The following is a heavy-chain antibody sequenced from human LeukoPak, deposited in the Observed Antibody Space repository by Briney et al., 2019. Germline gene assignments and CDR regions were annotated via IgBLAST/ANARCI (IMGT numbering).Heavy chain of an antibody. J-gene: IGHJ4*02. CDR2: ISYDGSNK. V-gene: IGHV3-30*18. CDR1: GFTFNNYG. Sequence: QPGRSLRLSCAASGFTFNNYGMHWVRQAPGKGLEWVAVISYDGSNKYYVDSVKGRFTISRDNSKNALYVQMNSLRAEDTAVYYCAKDQQVPATGTWGSIDHWGQGTLVTVSS. CDR3: AKDQQVPATGTWGSIDH. D-gene: IGHD6-13*01.